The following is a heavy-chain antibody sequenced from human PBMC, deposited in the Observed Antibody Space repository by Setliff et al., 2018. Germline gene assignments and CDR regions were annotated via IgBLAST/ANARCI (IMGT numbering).Heavy chain of an antibody. V-gene: IGHV4-59*08. J-gene: IGHJ6*03. CDR3: ARLWSFYMDV. CDR1: GGSISSYY. D-gene: IGHD3-10*01. CDR2: IDYSGST. Sequence: KPSETLSLTCTVSGGSISSYYWSWIRQPPGKGLEWIGYIDYSGSTNYNPSLKSRVTISVDTSKNQFSLKLSSVTAADTAVYYCARLWSFYMDVWGKGTTVTVSS.